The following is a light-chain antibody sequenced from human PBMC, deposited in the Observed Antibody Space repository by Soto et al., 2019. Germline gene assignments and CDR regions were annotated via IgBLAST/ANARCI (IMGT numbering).Light chain of an antibody. Sequence: EIVLTQSPGTLSLSPGERATLSCRASQSVSSSYLAWYQQKPGQAPRLLIYGASSRATGIPDRFSGSGSGTDFTLTISRLEPEHFAVYYCQQYRNSLYTFGQGTKLEIK. CDR1: QSVSSSY. CDR2: GAS. V-gene: IGKV3-20*01. CDR3: QQYRNSLYT. J-gene: IGKJ2*01.